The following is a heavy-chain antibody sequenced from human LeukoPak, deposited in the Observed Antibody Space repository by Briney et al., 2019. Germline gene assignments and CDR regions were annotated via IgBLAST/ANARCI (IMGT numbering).Heavy chain of an antibody. CDR2: INPNSGGT. Sequence: VASVKVSCKASGYTFTGYYMHWVRQAPGQGLEWMGWINPNSGGTNYAQKFQGRVTMTRDTSISTAYMELSRLRSDDTAVYYCAREGYCSSTSCYGYFDYWGQGTLVTVSS. CDR3: AREGYCSSTSCYGYFDY. CDR1: GYTFTGYY. D-gene: IGHD2-2*01. J-gene: IGHJ4*02. V-gene: IGHV1-2*02.